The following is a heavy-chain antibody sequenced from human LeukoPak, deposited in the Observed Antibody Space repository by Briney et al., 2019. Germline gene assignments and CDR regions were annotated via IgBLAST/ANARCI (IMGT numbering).Heavy chain of an antibody. V-gene: IGHV1-69*02. CDR2: IIPILGIA. D-gene: IGHD2-21*02. J-gene: IGHJ4*02. CDR3: ATLPSSYCGGDCYPRV. Sequence: SVTVSCKASGGTFSSYTISWVRQAAGQGLDWMGRIIPILGIANYAQKFQGRVTITADKSTSTAYMELSSLRSEDTAVYYCATLPSSYCGGDCYPRVWGQGTLVTVSS. CDR1: GGTFSSYT.